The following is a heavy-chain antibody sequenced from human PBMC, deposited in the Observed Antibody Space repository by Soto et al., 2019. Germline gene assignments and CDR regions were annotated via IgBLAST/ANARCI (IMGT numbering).Heavy chain of an antibody. V-gene: IGHV3-30*18. CDR3: AKGFFVGATTSPFES. D-gene: IGHD1-26*01. CDR2: ISYDGNNQ. Sequence: VRLIQSGGGAGQPGRALTLACVASGFTFDNYGMHWVRQAPGQGLEWVAVISYDGNNQYYEDSVKGRFTISRDNSRNTLYLQMNNLRREDTGVYYCAKGFFVGATTSPFESWGQGTLVAVSS. CDR1: GFTFDNYG. J-gene: IGHJ4*02.